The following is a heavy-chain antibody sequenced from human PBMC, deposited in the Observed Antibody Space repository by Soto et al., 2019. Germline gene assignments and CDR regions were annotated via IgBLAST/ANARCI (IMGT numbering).Heavy chain of an antibody. CDR2: IDPSDSYT. Sequence: GESLKISCKGSGYSFTSYWISWVRQMPGKGLECMGRIDPSDSYTNYSPSFQGHVTISADKSISTAYLQWSSLKASDTATYYCAEGPHYYDSSGDDAFDIWGQGTMVTVSS. CDR1: GYSFTSYW. CDR3: AEGPHYYDSSGDDAFDI. D-gene: IGHD3-22*01. J-gene: IGHJ3*02. V-gene: IGHV5-10-1*01.